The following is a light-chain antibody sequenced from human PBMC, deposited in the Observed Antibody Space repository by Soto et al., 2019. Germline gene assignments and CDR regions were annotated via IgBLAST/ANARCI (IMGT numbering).Light chain of an antibody. CDR3: QQYANLPWT. CDR1: HDISIY. J-gene: IGKJ1*01. CDR2: DAS. Sequence: DIQVTQSPSSLSASVGDRVTITCQASHDISIYLNWYQQKPGKAPNLLIYDASDLETGVPSRFSGSVSGTDFTFTIRSLQPEDSATYYCQQYANLPWTFGQGTKVDIK. V-gene: IGKV1-33*01.